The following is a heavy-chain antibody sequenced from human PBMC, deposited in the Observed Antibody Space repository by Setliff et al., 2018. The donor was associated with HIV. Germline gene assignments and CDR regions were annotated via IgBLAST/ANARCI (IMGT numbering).Heavy chain of an antibody. CDR3: ARLTSPYHNFWSGTFDY. V-gene: IGHV5-51*01. D-gene: IGHD3-3*01. CDR1: GYTFGNDW. J-gene: IGHJ4*02. CDR2: LYPGDSDS. Sequence: PGESLKISCKGSGYTFGNDWIGWVRQMPGKGLEWMGILYPGDSDSRYSPSFQGQVTISANKSISTAYLQWSSLKASYTAMYYCARLTSPYHNFWSGTFDYWGQGTLVTVSS.